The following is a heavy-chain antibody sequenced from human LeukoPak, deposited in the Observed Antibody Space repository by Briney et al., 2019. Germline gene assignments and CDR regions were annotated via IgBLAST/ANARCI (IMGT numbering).Heavy chain of an antibody. J-gene: IGHJ4*02. Sequence: SQTLSLTCTVSGGSISSGGYYWSWIRQHPGKGLEWIGYIYYSGSTYYNPSLKSRVTISVDTSKNQFSLKLSSGTAADTAVYYCARGGRCSGGSCYSSPFDYWGQGTLVTVSS. V-gene: IGHV4-31*03. CDR3: ARGGRCSGGSCYSSPFDY. D-gene: IGHD2-15*01. CDR2: IYYSGST. CDR1: GGSISSGGYY.